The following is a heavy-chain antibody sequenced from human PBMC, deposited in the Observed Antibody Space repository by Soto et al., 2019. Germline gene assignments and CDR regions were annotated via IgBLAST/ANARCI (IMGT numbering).Heavy chain of an antibody. CDR1: GGTFSSYT. J-gene: IGHJ5*02. CDR3: ARDMNVVVPAAIREVWLDP. Sequence: QVQLVQSGAEVKKPGSSVKVSCKASGGTFSSYTISWVRQAPGQGLEWMGRIIPILGIANYAQKFQGRVTITADKSTSTAYMELSSLRSEDTAVYYCARDMNVVVPAAIREVWLDPWGQGTLVTVSS. V-gene: IGHV1-69*08. D-gene: IGHD2-2*01. CDR2: IIPILGIA.